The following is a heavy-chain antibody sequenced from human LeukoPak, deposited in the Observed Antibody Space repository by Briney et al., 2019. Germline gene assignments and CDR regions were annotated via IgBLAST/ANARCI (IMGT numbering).Heavy chain of an antibody. CDR1: GFDFDDYA. CDR3: AKMGYFGSGSYYPGEFYFDY. CDR2: ISWNSDTI. Sequence: GGSLRLSCAASGFDFDDYAMHWVRQAPGKGLEWVSSISWNSDTIYYAASVKGRFTISRDNAKKYLYLQMNSLGTEDTAFYYCAKMGYFGSGSYYPGEFYFDYWGQGPLVTVSS. V-gene: IGHV3-9*01. J-gene: IGHJ4*02. D-gene: IGHD3-10*01.